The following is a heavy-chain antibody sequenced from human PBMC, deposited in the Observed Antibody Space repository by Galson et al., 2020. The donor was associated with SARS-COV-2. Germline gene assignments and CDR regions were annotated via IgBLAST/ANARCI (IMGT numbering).Heavy chain of an antibody. D-gene: IGHD1-26*01. J-gene: IGHJ3*02. V-gene: IGHV3-30*04. CDR1: GFTFTNYA. CDR2: ISHDGKIP. CDR3: TSDVSGGASDS. Sequence: GGSLRLSCAASGFTFTNYAMHWVRQAPGKGLEWLTVISHDGKIPVYADSVKGRFTISRDNSGNMVFLQIVSLRPDDTALYYCTSDVSGGASDSGGQGIMATV.